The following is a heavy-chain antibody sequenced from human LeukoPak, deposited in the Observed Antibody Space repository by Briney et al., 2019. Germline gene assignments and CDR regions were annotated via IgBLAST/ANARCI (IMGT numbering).Heavy chain of an antibody. Sequence: GGPLRLSCAASGFSFSDYYMSWIRQAPGKGLEWVSNISSSGSTINYADSVKGRFTISRDNAKNSLYMQVNGLRADDTAVYCCARAKKYLYGSGSFGFDYWGRGTLVSVSS. CDR1: GFSFSDYY. CDR3: ARAKKYLYGSGSFGFDY. D-gene: IGHD3-10*01. CDR2: ISSSGSTI. V-gene: IGHV3-11*01. J-gene: IGHJ4*02.